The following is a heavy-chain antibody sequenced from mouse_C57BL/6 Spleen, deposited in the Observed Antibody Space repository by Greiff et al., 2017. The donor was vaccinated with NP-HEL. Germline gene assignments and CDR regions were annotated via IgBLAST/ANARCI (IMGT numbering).Heavy chain of an antibody. Sequence: VQLQQSGAELVMPGASVKLSCKASGYTFTSYWMHWVKQRPGQGLEWIGEIDPSDSYTNYNQKFKGKSTLTVDKSSSTAYMQLSSLTSEDSAVYYCARYYSPYFDYWGQGTTLTVSS. CDR3: ARYYSPYFDY. D-gene: IGHD2-12*01. CDR2: IDPSDSYT. J-gene: IGHJ2*01. V-gene: IGHV1-69*01. CDR1: GYTFTSYW.